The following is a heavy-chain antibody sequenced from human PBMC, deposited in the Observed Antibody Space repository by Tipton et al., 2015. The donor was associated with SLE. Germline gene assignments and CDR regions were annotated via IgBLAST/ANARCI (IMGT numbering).Heavy chain of an antibody. D-gene: IGHD4-11*01. J-gene: IGHJ6*02. CDR3: ARVGDYSNYPYGMDV. CDR2: INHSGST. V-gene: IGHV4-34*01. CDR1: GGSFSGYY. Sequence: TLSLTCAVYGGSFSGYYWSWIRQPPGKGLEWIGEINHSGSTNYNPSLKSRVTISVDTSKNQFSLKLSSVTAADTAVYYCARVGDYSNYPYGMDVWGQGTTVTVSS.